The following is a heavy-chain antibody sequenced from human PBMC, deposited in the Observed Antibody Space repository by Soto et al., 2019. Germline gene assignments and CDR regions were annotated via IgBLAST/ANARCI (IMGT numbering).Heavy chain of an antibody. Sequence: EVLLLESGGGLVQPGGSLRLSCEASGFSFSSFAMNWVRQAPGKGLEWVSAIGDSGASTYYADFVKGRFTISRDNSRNTLYLQLNDRSAEDTAVYYCATGAERDVWGNGTTVNVSP. CDR1: GFSFSSFA. CDR2: IGDSGAST. D-gene: IGHD1-26*01. V-gene: IGHV3-23*01. CDR3: ATGAERDV. J-gene: IGHJ6*01.